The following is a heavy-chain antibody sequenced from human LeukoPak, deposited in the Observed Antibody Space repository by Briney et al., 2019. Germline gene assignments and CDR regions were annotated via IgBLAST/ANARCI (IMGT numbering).Heavy chain of an antibody. Sequence: NPGGSLRLSCAASGFTFSSFSVNWVRQAPGKGLEWVSSISSSSSFIYYADSVKGRFTISRDNAKNSLYLQMNSLRAEDTAVYYCARDNQPGIAAYWGQGTLVTVSS. V-gene: IGHV3-21*01. CDR1: GFTFSSFS. D-gene: IGHD6-13*01. CDR3: ARDNQPGIAAY. J-gene: IGHJ4*02. CDR2: ISSSSSFI.